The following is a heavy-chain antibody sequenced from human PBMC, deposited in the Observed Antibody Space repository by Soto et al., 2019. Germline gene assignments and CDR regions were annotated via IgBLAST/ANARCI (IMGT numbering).Heavy chain of an antibody. V-gene: IGHV4-59*01. CDR3: ARDRGDYAFWSGYFYGMDV. Sequence: SETLYLTCSVSGGSISNYYWSWIRQAPGKGLEWIGYISYSGSTNYKPSLKSRVTILVDTSKNQFSLKLRSVTAADSAVYYCARDRGDYAFWSGYFYGMDVWGQGTTVTVSS. J-gene: IGHJ6*02. CDR2: ISYSGST. D-gene: IGHD3-3*01. CDR1: GGSISNYY.